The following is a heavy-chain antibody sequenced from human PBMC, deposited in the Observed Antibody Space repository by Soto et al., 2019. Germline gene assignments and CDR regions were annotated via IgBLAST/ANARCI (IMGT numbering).Heavy chain of an antibody. CDR1: GYSFTNHW. Sequence: EMQLVQSGAEVKKPGESLKISCKGSGYSFTNHWIGWVRQMPGKGLEWMGLIYPGGSDVRYSPSFQGQVTISVDKSITTAYLQWSSLRASDTAMYYCARQFHLGIGAPGSFPFDIWGQGTMVTVSS. D-gene: IGHD6-13*01. CDR3: ARQFHLGIGAPGSFPFDI. J-gene: IGHJ3*02. CDR2: IYPGGSDV. V-gene: IGHV5-51*01.